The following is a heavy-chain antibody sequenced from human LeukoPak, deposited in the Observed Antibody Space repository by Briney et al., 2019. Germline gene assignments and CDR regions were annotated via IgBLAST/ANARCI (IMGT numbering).Heavy chain of an antibody. CDR2: MSGSYTNT. CDR3: AKDSSTVTGYYYYYYMDV. J-gene: IGHJ6*03. CDR1: GFTFSTYA. Sequence: GGSLRLSCAASGFTFSTYAMSWVRQAPGKGLEWVAAMSGSYTNTYYADSVKGRFTISRDNSENTLYLQMRSLRAEDTAVYYCAKDSSTVTGYYYYYYMDVWGKGTTVTVSS. D-gene: IGHD4-17*01. V-gene: IGHV3-23*01.